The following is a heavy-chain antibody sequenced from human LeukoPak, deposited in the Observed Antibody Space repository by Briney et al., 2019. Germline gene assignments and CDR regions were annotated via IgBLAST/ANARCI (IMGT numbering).Heavy chain of an antibody. J-gene: IGHJ4*02. CDR2: IKSKTDGGTT. V-gene: IGHV3-15*01. CDR3: TTGVAAAGPDY. D-gene: IGHD6-13*01. Sequence: MTGGSLRLSCAASGFTFSNAWMSWVRQAPGKGLEWVGRIKSKTDGGTTDYAAPVKGRFTISRDDSKNTLYLQMNSLKTEDTAVYYCTTGVAAAGPDYWGQGTLVTVSS. CDR1: GFTFSNAW.